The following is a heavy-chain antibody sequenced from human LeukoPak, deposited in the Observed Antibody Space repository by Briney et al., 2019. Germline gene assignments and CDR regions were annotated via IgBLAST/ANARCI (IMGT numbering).Heavy chain of an antibody. D-gene: IGHD3-22*01. CDR1: GFTFSSYA. CDR3: ARDYYDSSGYYDY. V-gene: IGHV3-21*01. J-gene: IGHJ4*02. CDR2: ISSSSSYI. Sequence: GGSLRLSCAASGFTFSSYAMSWVRQAPGKGLEWVSSISSSSSYIYYADSVKGRFTISRDNAKNSLYLQMNSLRAEDTAVYYCARDYYDSSGYYDYWGQGTLVTVSS.